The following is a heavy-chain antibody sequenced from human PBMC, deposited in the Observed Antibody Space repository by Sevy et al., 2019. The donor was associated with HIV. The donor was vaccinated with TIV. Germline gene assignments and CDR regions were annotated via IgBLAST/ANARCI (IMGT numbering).Heavy chain of an antibody. CDR2: IWYDGSNK. Sequence: GGSLRLSCVASGFTFSSYGMHWVRQAPGKGLEWVAVIWYDGSNKYYADSVKGRFTISRDNSKNMFYLQMNSLRTEDTAVFYCARGLAALPGYYYGMDVWGQGTTVTVSS. V-gene: IGHV3-33*01. D-gene: IGHD6-6*01. CDR3: ARGLAALPGYYYGMDV. CDR1: GFTFSSYG. J-gene: IGHJ6*02.